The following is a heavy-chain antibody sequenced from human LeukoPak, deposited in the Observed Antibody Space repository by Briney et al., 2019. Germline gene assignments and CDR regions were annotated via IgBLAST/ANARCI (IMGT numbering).Heavy chain of an antibody. CDR2: IRYDGNDK. V-gene: IGHV3-30*02. CDR3: ARDMTGSGWYYFDY. J-gene: IGHJ4*02. D-gene: IGHD6-19*01. CDR1: GFTFSYYG. Sequence: GGSLRLSCAASGFTFSYYGMHWVRQAPGKGLQWVAFIRYDGNDKFYADSVKGRFTISRDNSKNTLYLQMNSLRAEDTAVYYCARDMTGSGWYYFDYWGQGTLVTVSS.